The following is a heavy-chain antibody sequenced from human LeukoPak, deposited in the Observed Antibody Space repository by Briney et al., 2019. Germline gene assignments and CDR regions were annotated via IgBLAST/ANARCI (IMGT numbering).Heavy chain of an antibody. CDR3: AKYATGGDY. CDR2: IGGSGGAT. D-gene: IGHD2-8*01. J-gene: IGHJ4*02. CDR1: GFIFNNYV. Sequence: GGSLRLSCAASGFIFNNYVMNWVRQAPGKGLEWVSSIGGSGGATYYADSVKGRFTISRDNSKNTLNLHMNSLRAEDTAVYYCAKYATGGDYWGQGTLVTVSS. V-gene: IGHV3-23*01.